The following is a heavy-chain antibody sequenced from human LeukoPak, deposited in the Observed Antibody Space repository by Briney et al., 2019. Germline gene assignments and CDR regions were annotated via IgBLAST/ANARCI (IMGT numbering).Heavy chain of an antibody. J-gene: IGHJ6*02. CDR2: IYDSGST. V-gene: IGHV4-59*01. Sequence: PSETLSLTCTVSGASISNYYWSWIRQPPGKGLEWIGYIYDSGSTNYNPSLKSRVTISVDTSKNQFSLKLSSVTAADTAVYYCARGGSGYDSFYYYGMDVWGQGTTVTVSS. CDR1: GASISNYY. CDR3: ARGGSGYDSFYYYGMDV. D-gene: IGHD5-12*01.